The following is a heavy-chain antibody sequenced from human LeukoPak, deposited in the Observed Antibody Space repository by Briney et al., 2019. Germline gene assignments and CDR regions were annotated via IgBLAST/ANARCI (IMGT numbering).Heavy chain of an antibody. Sequence: GGSLRLSCAASGFTVSSNYMSWVRQAPGKGLDWISYISSSSSTIYYADSVKGRFTISRDNAKNSLYLQMNGLRAEDTAVYYCASADGNFDYWGQGTLVTVSS. CDR2: ISSSSSTI. D-gene: IGHD6-13*01. J-gene: IGHJ4*02. V-gene: IGHV3-48*01. CDR3: ASADGNFDY. CDR1: GFTVSSNY.